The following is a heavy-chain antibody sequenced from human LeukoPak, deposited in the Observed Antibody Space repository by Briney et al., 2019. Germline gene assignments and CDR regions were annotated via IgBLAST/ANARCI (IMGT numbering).Heavy chain of an antibody. CDR3: ARGRGYSGYVYEY. Sequence: GGSLRLSCAASGFSFSAYPMGWVRQAPGKGLQWLSGISASGDVTFHADRVKGRFAISRDNSKNTLYLQMTGLRAGDTAVYYCARGRGYSGYVYEYWGPGTLVTVSS. CDR2: ISASGDVT. V-gene: IGHV3-23*01. J-gene: IGHJ4*02. CDR1: GFSFSAYP. D-gene: IGHD5-12*01.